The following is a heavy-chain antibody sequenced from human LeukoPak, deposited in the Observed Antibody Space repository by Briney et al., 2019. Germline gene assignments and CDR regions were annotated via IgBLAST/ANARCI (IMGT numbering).Heavy chain of an antibody. Sequence: GGSLRLSCAASGFTFSSHWMHWVRQAPGKGLAWVSRIKDDGSHTNYADSVKGRFTISRDNAKNTLSLQMNSLRAEDTAVYYCARGSGIITGIDEWGQGTLVTVSS. CDR1: GFTFSSHW. J-gene: IGHJ4*02. D-gene: IGHD6-25*01. CDR3: ARGSGIITGIDE. CDR2: IKDDGSHT. V-gene: IGHV3-74*01.